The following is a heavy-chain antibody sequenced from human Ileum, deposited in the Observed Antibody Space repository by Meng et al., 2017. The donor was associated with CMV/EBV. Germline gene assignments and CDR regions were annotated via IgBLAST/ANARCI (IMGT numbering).Heavy chain of an antibody. V-gene: IGHV2-5*02. CDR1: GFSFSTRGVG. D-gene: IGHD3-16*01. CDR2: IYWDEDK. CDR3: ARSLYYSSYYFDY. Sequence: QIPLKESGPTLVKPTQTLTLTCTFSGFSFSTRGVGVGWIRQPPGKALEWLALIYWDEDKGYSPSLKRRLTITKDTSKNQVVLTMTNVDPVDTATYFCARSLYYSSYYFDYWGQGTLVTASS. J-gene: IGHJ4*02.